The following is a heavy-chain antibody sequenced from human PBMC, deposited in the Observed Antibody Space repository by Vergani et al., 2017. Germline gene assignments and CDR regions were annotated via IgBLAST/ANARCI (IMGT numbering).Heavy chain of an antibody. D-gene: IGHD3-10*01. CDR1: GFTFSSYW. V-gene: IGHV3-7*03. CDR3: AKDWGGTRVRGEDRVDG. CDR2: IKQDGSEK. J-gene: IGHJ4*02. Sequence: EVQLVESGGGLVQPGGSLRLSCAASGFTFSSYWMSWVRQAPGKGLEWVANIKQDGSEKYYVDSVQGRFTITRDNAKNSLYLQMNSLRAEDTAVYYCAKDWGGTRVRGEDRVDGWGQGALVTGAS.